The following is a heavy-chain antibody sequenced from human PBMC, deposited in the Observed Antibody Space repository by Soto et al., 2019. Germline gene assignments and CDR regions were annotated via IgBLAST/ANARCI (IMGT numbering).Heavy chain of an antibody. CDR3: ARHYNTGAFFDY. Sequence: PSETLSLTCAVYGGSFSGYYWSWIRQPPGKGLEWIGEINHSGSTNYNPSLKSRVTISVDTSKNQFSLKLSSVTAADTAVYYCARHYNTGAFFDYWGQGKVVTVSS. CDR2: INHSGST. V-gene: IGHV4-34*01. J-gene: IGHJ4*02. CDR1: GGSFSGYY. D-gene: IGHD1-20*01.